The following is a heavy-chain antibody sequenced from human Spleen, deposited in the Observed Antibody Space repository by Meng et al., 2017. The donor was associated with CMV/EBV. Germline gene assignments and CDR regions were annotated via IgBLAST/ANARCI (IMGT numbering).Heavy chain of an antibody. D-gene: IGHD3-10*01. CDR2: INGDGSST. Sequence: GGSLRLSCAASGFTFSSYWMHWVRQVPGKGLVWVSRINGDGSSTSNADSVKGRFTISRDNAKNTLYLHMNSLRAEDTAVYYCARVEITMVRGLTVGYYYGMDVWGQGTTVTVSS. V-gene: IGHV3-74*01. CDR3: ARVEITMVRGLTVGYYYGMDV. CDR1: GFTFSSYW. J-gene: IGHJ6*02.